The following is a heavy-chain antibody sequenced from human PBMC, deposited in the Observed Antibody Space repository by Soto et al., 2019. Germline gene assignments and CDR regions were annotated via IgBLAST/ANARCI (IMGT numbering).Heavy chain of an antibody. J-gene: IGHJ5*02. Sequence: QVQPVESGGGVVQPGRSLRLSCVASGFTFSNYVIHWVRQAPGKGLEWVAVTSYDGSNSYFADSVKGRFTISRDNSKNRLFLQMNSLRPEDTAVYFCARGRSTLNSFDPWGQGTLVTVSS. V-gene: IGHV3-30-3*01. CDR1: GFTFSNYV. CDR2: TSYDGSNS. D-gene: IGHD2-2*01. CDR3: ARGRSTLNSFDP.